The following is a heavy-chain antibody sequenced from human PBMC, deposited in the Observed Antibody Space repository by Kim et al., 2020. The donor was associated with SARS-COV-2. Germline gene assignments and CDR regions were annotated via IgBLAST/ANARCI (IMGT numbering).Heavy chain of an antibody. CDR3: ARSEGRARWQQFDY. CDR2: IFYSGST. D-gene: IGHD2-15*01. Sequence: SETLSLTCTVSSDSMSSYYWSWIRQLPGKGLEWIGYIFYSGSTNYNPSLKSRVTISWDTSRNQFSLDLTSVIDADTAVYYCARSEGRARWQQFDYCGQG. J-gene: IGHJ4*02. CDR1: SDSMSSYY. V-gene: IGHV4-59*01.